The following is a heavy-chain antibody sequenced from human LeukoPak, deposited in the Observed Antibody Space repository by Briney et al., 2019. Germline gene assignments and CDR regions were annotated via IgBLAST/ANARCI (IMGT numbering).Heavy chain of an antibody. CDR1: GGSISTGDYY. J-gene: IGHJ6*02. D-gene: IGHD3-22*01. CDR3: ATRVGDYYDSSGFYGMDV. Sequence: SETLSLTCSVSGGSISTGDYYWSWIRQPPGKGLEWIGYVYYSGSTYYNPSLKSRLTISMDTSKNHFSLKLSSVTAADTAVYYCATRVGDYYDSSGFYGMDVWGQGTTVTVSS. CDR2: VYYSGST. V-gene: IGHV4-30-4*01.